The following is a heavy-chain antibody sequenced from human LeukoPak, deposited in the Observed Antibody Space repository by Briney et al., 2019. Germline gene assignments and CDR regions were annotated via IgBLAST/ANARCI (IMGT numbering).Heavy chain of an antibody. CDR2: INPNSGGT. CDR1: GGTFSSYA. CDR3: ARGPFTIFGPLPDY. D-gene: IGHD3-3*01. J-gene: IGHJ4*02. Sequence: GASVKVSCKASGGTFSSYAISWVRQAPGQGLEWMGWINPNSGGTNYAQKFQGRVTMTRDTSISTAYMELSRLRSDDTAVYYCARGPFTIFGPLPDYWGQGTLVTVSS. V-gene: IGHV1-2*02.